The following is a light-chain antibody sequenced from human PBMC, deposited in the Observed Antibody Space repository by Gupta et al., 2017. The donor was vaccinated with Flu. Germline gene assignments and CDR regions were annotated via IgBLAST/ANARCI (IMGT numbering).Light chain of an antibody. CDR3: QQDDDFFS. Sequence: DIQMTQSPSSLSASVGDRVTITCHASQDIRNQLNWYQQKSGKAPKLLIYDASNLETGVPSRFSGSGYGKDFTFTSSSLQPEDTAKYYCQQDDDFFSFGRGTKVEI. J-gene: IGKJ4*01. V-gene: IGKV1-33*01. CDR2: DAS. CDR1: QDIRNQ.